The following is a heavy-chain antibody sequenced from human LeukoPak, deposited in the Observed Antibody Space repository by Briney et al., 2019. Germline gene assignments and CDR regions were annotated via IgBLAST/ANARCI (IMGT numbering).Heavy chain of an antibody. Sequence: ASVKVSCKASGYTFSSYDIIWVRQATGQGLEWMGWINLDSGNTGYAQKFQGRVTMTRNTSISTAYMELTSLRSEDTAVYYCAREYQLLGTVYNYFDPWGQGTLVTVSS. CDR1: GYTFSSYD. CDR3: AREYQLLGTVYNYFDP. J-gene: IGHJ5*02. V-gene: IGHV1-8*01. D-gene: IGHD2-2*01. CDR2: INLDSGNT.